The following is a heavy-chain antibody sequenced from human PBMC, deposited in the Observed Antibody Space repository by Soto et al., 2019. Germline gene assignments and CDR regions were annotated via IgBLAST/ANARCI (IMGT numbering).Heavy chain of an antibody. V-gene: IGHV6-1*01. CDR3: AGDSGGINDFWSGYYYYGMDV. Sequence: SQTLSLTCVISGDSVSSNSAAWNWIRQSPSRGLEWLGRTYYRSKWYNDYAVSVKSRITINPDTSKNQFSLQLNSVTPEDTAVYYCAGDSGGINDFWSGYYYYGMDVWGQGTTVTVSS. CDR2: TYYRSKWYN. D-gene: IGHD3-3*01. J-gene: IGHJ6*02. CDR1: GDSVSSNSAA.